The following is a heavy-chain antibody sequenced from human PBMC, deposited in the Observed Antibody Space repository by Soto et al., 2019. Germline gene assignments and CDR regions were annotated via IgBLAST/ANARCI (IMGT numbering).Heavy chain of an antibody. J-gene: IGHJ4*02. V-gene: IGHV1-18*01. CDR2: ISPYNGDT. D-gene: IGHD6-19*01. Sequence: ASVKVSCKASGYTFTTYGISWVRQAPGQGLEWMAWISPYNGDTNFAQKFQGRVTMTTDTSTSTAYMELRSLRSDDTAVYYCARTKRRSQWLVHHFDYWGQGTLVTVSS. CDR1: GYTFTTYG. CDR3: ARTKRRSQWLVHHFDY.